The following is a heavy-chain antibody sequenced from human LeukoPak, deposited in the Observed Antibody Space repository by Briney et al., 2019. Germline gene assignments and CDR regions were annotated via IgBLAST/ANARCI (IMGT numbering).Heavy chain of an antibody. J-gene: IGHJ4*02. CDR1: GYTFTGYY. CDR3: AREVSGDPGGY. Sequence: ASVKVSCKASGYTFTGYYLHWVRQAPGQGLEWMGRINPNSGGTNYAQKFQGRVSMTRDTSISTAYMELSRLRSDDTAVYFCAREVSGDPGGYWGQGTLDTVSS. D-gene: IGHD7-27*01. CDR2: INPNSGGT. V-gene: IGHV1-2*06.